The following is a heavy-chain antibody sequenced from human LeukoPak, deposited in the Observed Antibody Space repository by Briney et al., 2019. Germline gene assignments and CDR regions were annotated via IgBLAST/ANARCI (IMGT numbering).Heavy chain of an antibody. Sequence: GASVKVSCKAAGYPFISFGISWVRQAPGQGLEWMGWISAYNGKTEFAQRFQDRVTMTTDTSTTTAYMELSSLRSEDTAVYYCARGLSPDLFDYWGQGALVTVSS. D-gene: IGHD2-21*02. CDR2: ISAYNGKT. CDR1: GYPFISFG. CDR3: ARGLSPDLFDY. J-gene: IGHJ4*02. V-gene: IGHV1-18*01.